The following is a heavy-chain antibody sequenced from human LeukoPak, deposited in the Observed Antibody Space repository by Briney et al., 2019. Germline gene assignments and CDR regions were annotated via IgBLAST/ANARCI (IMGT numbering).Heavy chain of an antibody. J-gene: IGHJ3*02. CDR2: IYKSGST. CDR3: ARCRSYDSSGYCDAVDI. CDR1: GGSLSNYY. D-gene: IGHD3-22*01. V-gene: IGHV4-59*01. Sequence: PSETLSLTCTVSGGSLSNYYWSWIRQPPGMGLEWIGYIYKSGSTNYTPSLKSRVTISVDTSKNQFSLKLSSVTAADTAVYYCARCRSYDSSGYCDAVDIWGQGTMVIVSS.